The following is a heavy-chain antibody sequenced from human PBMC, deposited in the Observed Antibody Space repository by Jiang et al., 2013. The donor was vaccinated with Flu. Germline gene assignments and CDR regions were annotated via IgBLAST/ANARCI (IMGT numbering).Heavy chain of an antibody. CDR3: AREGGHQNSLYWYFDV. D-gene: IGHD4-23*01. V-gene: IGHV5-51*01. J-gene: IGHJ2*01. CDR2: IYPDDSDT. CDR1: GFTFSNYW. Sequence: PGESLEISCRGSGFTFSNYWIAWVRQKPGKGLEWMGVIYPDDSDTRYSPSLQGQVTFSADKSINTAYLRWNSLKASDTAIYYCAREGGHQNSLYWYFDVWGRGSLVTVSS.